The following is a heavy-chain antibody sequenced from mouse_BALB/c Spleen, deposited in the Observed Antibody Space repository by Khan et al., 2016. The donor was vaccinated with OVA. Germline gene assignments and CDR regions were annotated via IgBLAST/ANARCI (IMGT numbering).Heavy chain of an antibody. CDR2: ISSDSNTI. J-gene: IGHJ2*01. CDR1: GFTFSGFG. V-gene: IGHV5-17*02. D-gene: IGHD2-3*01. Sequence: EVELVESGGGLVQTGGSRKLSCAASGFTFSGFGMHWVRQAPAKGLEWVAYISSDSNTIYYADTVKGRFPISRDNPKNTLFLQMTSLRSEGTAMYYCARTGYYYFDYWGQGTTLTVSS. CDR3: ARTGYYYFDY.